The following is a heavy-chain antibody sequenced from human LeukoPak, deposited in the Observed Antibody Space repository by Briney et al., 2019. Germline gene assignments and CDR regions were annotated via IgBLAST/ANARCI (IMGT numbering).Heavy chain of an antibody. Sequence: GGSLRLSCAASRFTFSTYAMSWIRQAPGKGLEWVSGLSDGGGYTYYADSVKGRFTISRDNAKNTLYLQMNSLRAEDTAIYYCATAYSTTWSFSDFWGQGTLVTVSS. CDR2: LSDGGGYT. CDR1: RFTFSTYA. V-gene: IGHV3-23*01. J-gene: IGHJ4*02. CDR3: ATAYSTTWSFSDF. D-gene: IGHD6-13*01.